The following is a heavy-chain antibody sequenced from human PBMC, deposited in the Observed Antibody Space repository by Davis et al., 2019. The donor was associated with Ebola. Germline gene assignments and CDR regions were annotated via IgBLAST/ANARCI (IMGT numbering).Heavy chain of an antibody. V-gene: IGHV3-30*02. CDR1: GFTFNIFD. J-gene: IGHJ4*02. CDR2: VRSHGSDD. D-gene: IGHD1-26*01. CDR3: AKDEADSGSYPFDY. Sequence: GGSLRLSCAASGFTFNIFDMHWVRQAPGRGLEWVAFVRSHGSDDHYADSVKGRFTISRDNSKNTLYLQMNSLRAEDTAVYYCAKDEADSGSYPFDYWGQGTLVTVSS.